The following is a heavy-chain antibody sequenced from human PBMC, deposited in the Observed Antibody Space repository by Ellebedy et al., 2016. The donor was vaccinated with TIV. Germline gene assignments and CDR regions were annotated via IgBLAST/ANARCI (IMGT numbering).Heavy chain of an antibody. CDR3: ARGDSGTPDY. CDR2: IYSGGST. D-gene: IGHD4/OR15-4a*01. J-gene: IGHJ4*02. CDR1: GFTVSSNY. V-gene: IGHV3-53*04. Sequence: PGGSLRLSCAASGFTVSSNYMSWVRQAPGKGLEWVSVIYSGGSTYYADSVKGRFTISRHNSKTTLYLQMNSLRAEDTAVYYCARGDSGTPDYWGQGTLVTVSS.